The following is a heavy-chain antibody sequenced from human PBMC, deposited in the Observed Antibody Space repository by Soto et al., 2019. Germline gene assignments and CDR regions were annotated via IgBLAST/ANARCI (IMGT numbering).Heavy chain of an antibody. J-gene: IGHJ6*02. CDR2: ISYDGSNK. CDR1: GFTFSSYA. Sequence: GRSLRLSCAASGFTFSSYAMHWVRQAPGKGLEWVAVISYDGSNKYYADSVKGRFTISRDNSKNTLYLQMNSLRAEDTAVYYCARDRNDILTVLEYGMDVWGQGTTVTVSS. D-gene: IGHD3-9*01. CDR3: ARDRNDILTVLEYGMDV. V-gene: IGHV3-30-3*01.